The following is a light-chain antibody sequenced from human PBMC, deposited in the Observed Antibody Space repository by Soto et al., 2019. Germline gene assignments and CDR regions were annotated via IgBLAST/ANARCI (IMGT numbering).Light chain of an antibody. CDR1: QNVSTY. J-gene: IGKJ3*01. CDR2: DAS. V-gene: IGKV3-11*01. CDR3: QQRTNWLT. Sequence: EIVLTQSQATLSLAPGERVTLSCLARQNVSTYLAWYQQKPGQAPRLLIYDASDMATGSPARFSGSGSGTDFTLTIGSPEPEDSAVYFCQQRTNWLTFGPGTKVDI.